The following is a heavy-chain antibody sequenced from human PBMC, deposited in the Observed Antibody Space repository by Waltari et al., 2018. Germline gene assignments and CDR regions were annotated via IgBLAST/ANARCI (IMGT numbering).Heavy chain of an antibody. V-gene: IGHV4-59*01. D-gene: IGHD3-3*01. J-gene: IGHJ6*03. CDR1: GGSISSYY. Sequence: QVQLQESGPGLVKPSETLSLTCTVSGGSISSYYWSWIRQPPGKGLEWIGYIYYSGSTNYNPSLKSRVTISVDTSKNQFSLKLSSVTAADTAVYYCARGGGAYYDFWSGYSPYYYYMDVWGKGTTVTISS. CDR3: ARGGGAYYDFWSGYSPYYYYMDV. CDR2: IYYSGST.